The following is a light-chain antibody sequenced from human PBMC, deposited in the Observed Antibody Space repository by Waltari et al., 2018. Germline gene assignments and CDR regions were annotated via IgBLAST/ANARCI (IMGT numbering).Light chain of an antibody. J-gene: IGLJ3*02. V-gene: IGLV2-11*01. Sequence: QSALTQPRSVSGSPGQSVTISCTGTSSDVGGYNYVSWNQQHPGKAPKLMIFDVSKRPSGVPDRVSGSKSGNTASLTISGLQAGDEAYYYCCSYAGSYSWVFGGGTKLTVL. CDR2: DVS. CDR1: SSDVGGYNY. CDR3: CSYAGSYSWV.